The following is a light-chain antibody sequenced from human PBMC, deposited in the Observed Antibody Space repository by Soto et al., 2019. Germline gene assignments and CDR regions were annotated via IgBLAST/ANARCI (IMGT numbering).Light chain of an antibody. V-gene: IGLV1-40*01. CDR3: QSYDSSLSAVV. Sequence: QSVLTQPPSVSGDPGQRVSISYTGSSSNIGADYDVHWYQQLPGTAPKLLIYGNNHRPSGVPDRFSGSKSGTSVSLAITGLQAEDEADYYCQSYDSSLSAVVFGGGTKVTVL. CDR1: SSNIGADYD. J-gene: IGLJ2*01. CDR2: GNN.